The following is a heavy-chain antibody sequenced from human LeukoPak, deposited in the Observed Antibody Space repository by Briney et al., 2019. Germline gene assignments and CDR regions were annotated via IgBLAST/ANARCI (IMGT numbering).Heavy chain of an antibody. J-gene: IGHJ3*02. CDR2: IYYTWDT. Sequence: SETLSLTCIVAGGSLSVYHWSWFRQPPGKGRGWIGYIYYTWDTNYSPSLKSRLTMSLDMSKNQFSLEMNSVTAADTAMFYCARLDRPGGRTGDVFDIWGQGTMVTVSS. CDR3: ARLDRPGGRTGDVFDI. V-gene: IGHV4-59*08. CDR1: GGSLSVYH. D-gene: IGHD3-22*01.